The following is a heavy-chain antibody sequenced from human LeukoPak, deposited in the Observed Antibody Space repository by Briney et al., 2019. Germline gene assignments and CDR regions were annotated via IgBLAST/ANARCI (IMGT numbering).Heavy chain of an antibody. CDR2: ISYDGSNK. CDR3: AKVTGGSRP. D-gene: IGHD1-26*01. CDR1: GFTFSSYA. Sequence: PGGSLRLSCAASGFTFSSYAMHWVRQAPGKGLEWVAVISYDGSNKYYADSVKGRFTISRDNSKNTLYLQMNSLRAEDTAVYYCAKVTGGSRPWGQGTLVTVSS. J-gene: IGHJ5*02. V-gene: IGHV3-30*04.